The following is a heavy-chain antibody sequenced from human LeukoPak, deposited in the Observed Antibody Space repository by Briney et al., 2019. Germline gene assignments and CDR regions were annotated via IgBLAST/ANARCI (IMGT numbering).Heavy chain of an antibody. Sequence: SETLSLTCTVSRGSISSVHYYWSWIRQPAGKGLEWIGRIYTSGSTNYNPSLKSRVTMSVDTSKNQFSLKLSSVTAADTAVYYCTRDVVGASSDYFHYWGQGTLVTVSS. D-gene: IGHD1-26*01. CDR3: TRDVVGASSDYFHY. CDR1: RGSISSVHYY. CDR2: IYTSGST. J-gene: IGHJ4*02. V-gene: IGHV4-61*02.